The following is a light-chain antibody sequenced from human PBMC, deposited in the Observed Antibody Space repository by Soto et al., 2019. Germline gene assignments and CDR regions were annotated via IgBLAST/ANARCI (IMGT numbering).Light chain of an antibody. CDR3: CSYGGSFYV. V-gene: IGLV2-11*01. CDR1: SSDVGGYNY. Sequence: QSALTQPHSVSGSPGQSVAISCSGTSSDVGGYNYVSWYQQHPGKAPKLIIFDVNKRPSGVPDRFSGSKSGSTASLTISGLQAEDEADYYCCSYGGSFYVVGTGNKLTVL. J-gene: IGLJ1*01. CDR2: DVN.